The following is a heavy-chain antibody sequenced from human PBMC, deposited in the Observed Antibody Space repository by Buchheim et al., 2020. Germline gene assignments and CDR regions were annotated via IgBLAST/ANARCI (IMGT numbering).Heavy chain of an antibody. Sequence: EVQLVESGGGLVQPGGSLRLSCAASGFTFSSYSMNWVRQAPGKGLEWVSYISSSSSTIYYADSVKGRFTISRDNAKNSLYLQMNSLRAEDTAVYYCARDRGEGYSSSWLSAGRPANDYWGQGTL. V-gene: IGHV3-48*01. CDR1: GFTFSSYS. CDR3: ARDRGEGYSSSWLSAGRPANDY. CDR2: ISSSSSTI. J-gene: IGHJ4*02. D-gene: IGHD6-13*01.